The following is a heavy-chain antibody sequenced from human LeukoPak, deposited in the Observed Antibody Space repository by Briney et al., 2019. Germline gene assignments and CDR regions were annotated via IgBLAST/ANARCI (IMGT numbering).Heavy chain of an antibody. CDR1: GFTFSSYA. CDR2: ISSNGGST. J-gene: IGHJ4*02. V-gene: IGHV3-64*02. CDR3: ARSVWDSSGWYYFDY. Sequence: GGSLRLSCAASGFTFSSYAMHWVRQAPGQGLEYVSAISSNGGSTYYADSVKGRFTISRDNSKNTLYLQMGSLRAEDMAVYYCARSVWDSSGWYYFDYWGQGTLVTVSS. D-gene: IGHD6-19*01.